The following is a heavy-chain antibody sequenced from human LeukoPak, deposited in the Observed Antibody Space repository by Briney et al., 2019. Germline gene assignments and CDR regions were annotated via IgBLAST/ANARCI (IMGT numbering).Heavy chain of an antibody. CDR2: ISSSSSYI. Sequence: PGGSLRLSCAASGFTFSRYSMNWVRQAPGKGLEGVSSISSSSSYIYYADSVKGRFTISRDNAKNSLYLQINSVRAEYTGVYYCATNKGGYFDYWGQGTLVTVSS. V-gene: IGHV3-21*01. J-gene: IGHJ4*02. D-gene: IGHD3-16*01. CDR1: GFTFSRYS. CDR3: ATNKGGYFDY.